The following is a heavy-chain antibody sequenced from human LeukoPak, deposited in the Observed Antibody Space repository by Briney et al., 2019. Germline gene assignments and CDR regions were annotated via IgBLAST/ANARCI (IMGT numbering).Heavy chain of an antibody. D-gene: IGHD3-3*01. J-gene: IGHJ4*02. Sequence: GGSLRLSCAASGFTFSSYSMNWVRQAPGKGLEWVSSISSSSNYIYYADSVKGRFTISRDTSKNTLYLQMNNLRAEDTAVYYCAKDEIFSPGQLEIDYWGQGTLVTVSS. CDR1: GFTFSSYS. CDR3: AKDEIFSPGQLEIDY. V-gene: IGHV3-21*04. CDR2: ISSSSNYI.